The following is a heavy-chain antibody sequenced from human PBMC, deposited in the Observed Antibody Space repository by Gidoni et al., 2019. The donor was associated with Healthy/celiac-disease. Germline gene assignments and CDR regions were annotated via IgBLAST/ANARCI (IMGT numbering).Heavy chain of an antibody. Sequence: EVQLLESGGGLVQPGGSLRLSCAASGFTFSSYAMSWVRQAPGKGLEWVSAISGSGGSTYYADSVKGRFTISRDNSKNTLYLQMNSLRAEDTAVYYCAKRGGKVGARDYYYYYMDVWGKGTTVTVSS. CDR3: AKRGGKVGARDYYYYYMDV. J-gene: IGHJ6*03. D-gene: IGHD1-26*01. CDR2: ISGSGGST. V-gene: IGHV3-23*01. CDR1: GFTFSSYA.